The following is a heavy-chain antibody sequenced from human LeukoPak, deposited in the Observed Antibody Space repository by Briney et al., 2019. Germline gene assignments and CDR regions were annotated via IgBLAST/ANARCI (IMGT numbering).Heavy chain of an antibody. D-gene: IGHD2-15*01. CDR3: ARVLGLYFDY. J-gene: IGHJ4*02. V-gene: IGHV4-31*03. Sequence: SQTLSLTCTVSGGSISSGGYYWSCIRQHPGKGLEWLGYIYYSGSTYYNPSLKSRVTISVDTSKNQFSLKLSSVTAADTAVYYCARVLGLYFDYWGQGTLVTVSS. CDR1: GGSISSGGYY. CDR2: IYYSGST.